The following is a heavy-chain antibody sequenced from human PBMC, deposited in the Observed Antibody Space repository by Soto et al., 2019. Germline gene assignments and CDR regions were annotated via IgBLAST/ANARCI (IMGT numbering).Heavy chain of an antibody. Sequence: GESLKISCAASGFTVSSHYMSLVRQAPGKGLGWVSVIYSGGSTYYADSVKGRFTISRDNSKNTLYLQMNSLRAEDTAVYYCARVAGSFSYYYYCMDVWGQGTTVTVSS. CDR2: IYSGGST. CDR3: ARVAGSFSYYYYCMDV. V-gene: IGHV3-53*01. J-gene: IGHJ6*02. CDR1: GFTVSSHY. D-gene: IGHD6-19*01.